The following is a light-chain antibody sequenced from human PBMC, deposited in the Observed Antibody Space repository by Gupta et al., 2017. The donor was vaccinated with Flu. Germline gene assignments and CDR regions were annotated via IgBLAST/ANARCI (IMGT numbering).Light chain of an antibody. CDR1: QSVLYTSNNKNY. Sequence: DIVMIQSPDSLTVSLGEGATINCKSSQSVLYTSNNKNYLAWYQQKPGQPPKLLIDWASTRQPGVPDRFSGSGSGTDFTLTISSLQAEDVAVYYCQQYYRTPESFGRGTKLEI. V-gene: IGKV4-1*01. J-gene: IGKJ2*03. CDR2: WAS. CDR3: QQYYRTPES.